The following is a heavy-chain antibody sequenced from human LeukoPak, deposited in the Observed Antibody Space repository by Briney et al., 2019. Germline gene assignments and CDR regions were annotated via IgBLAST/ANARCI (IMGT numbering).Heavy chain of an antibody. D-gene: IGHD3-16*01. CDR2: IWYDGSSK. V-gene: IGHV3-33*01. Sequence: GRSLRLSCAASGFTFCSYGMHWVRQAPGKELEGVAVIWYDGSSKYYADSVKGRFTISRDNSKNTLYLKMNSLRAEDTAVYYCASPMGDYWGQGTLVTVSS. CDR1: GFTFCSYG. CDR3: ASPMGDY. J-gene: IGHJ4*02.